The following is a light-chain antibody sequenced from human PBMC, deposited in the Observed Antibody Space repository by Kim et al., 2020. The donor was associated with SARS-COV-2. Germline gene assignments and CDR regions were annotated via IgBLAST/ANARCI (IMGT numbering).Light chain of an antibody. CDR1: SNNVGNEG. V-gene: IGLV10-54*01. CDR2: RNN. J-gene: IGLJ3*02. Sequence: QTATLTCTGNSNNVGNEGAVWLQQHRGHPPKLLSYRNNNRPAGISERLSASRSGSAASLTITGLQPEDEADDYCSAWDSSLSAWVFGGGTQLTVL. CDR3: SAWDSSLSAWV.